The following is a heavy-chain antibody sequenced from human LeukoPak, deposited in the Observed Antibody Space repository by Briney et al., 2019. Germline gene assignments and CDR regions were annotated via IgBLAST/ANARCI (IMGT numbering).Heavy chain of an antibody. V-gene: IGHV1-2*02. CDR2: INPNTGGT. Sequence: ASVKVSCKASGYTFTDYYMHWLRQAPGQGLEYMGWINPNTGGTNYAQKFQGRVTMTRDTSISTAYMELSRLRSEDTAVYYCARSRGIGEFLYYFDYWGQGTLVTVSS. D-gene: IGHD3-10*01. J-gene: IGHJ4*02. CDR1: GYTFTDYY. CDR3: ARSRGIGEFLYYFDY.